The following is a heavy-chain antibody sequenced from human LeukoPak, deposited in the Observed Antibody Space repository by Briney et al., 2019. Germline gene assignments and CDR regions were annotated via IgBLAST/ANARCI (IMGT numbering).Heavy chain of an antibody. CDR1: GFTFITYA. Sequence: GGTLRLSCAASGFTFITYAMSWVRQAPGKGLEWVSTISGVGDATYYADSVKGRFTISRDNSKNALYLQMNSLRVEDTAVYYCARDSSMLRGPLVIYYFDFWGQGTLVTVSS. D-gene: IGHD3-10*01. CDR3: ARDSSMLRGPLVIYYFDF. CDR2: ISGVGDAT. V-gene: IGHV3-23*01. J-gene: IGHJ4*02.